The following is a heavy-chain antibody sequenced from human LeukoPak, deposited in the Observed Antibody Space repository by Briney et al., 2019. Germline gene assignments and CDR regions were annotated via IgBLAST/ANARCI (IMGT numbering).Heavy chain of an antibody. D-gene: IGHD2-2*01. J-gene: IGHJ5*02. CDR2: IRTSSRYI. CDR1: GFTLSNYD. V-gene: IGHV3-21*01. Sequence: GGSLRLSCAASGFTLSNYDMNWVRQAPGKGLEWVSSIRTSSRYIYYEDSVRGRFTISRDDAKNSLYLEMNSLRAEDTAVYYCARADCSSSTCYLRRSWFDPWGQGTLVTVSS. CDR3: ARADCSSSTCYLRRSWFDP.